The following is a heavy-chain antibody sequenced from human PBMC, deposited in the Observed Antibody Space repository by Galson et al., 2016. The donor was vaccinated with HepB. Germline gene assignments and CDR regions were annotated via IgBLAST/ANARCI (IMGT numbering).Heavy chain of an antibody. D-gene: IGHD4-23*01. Sequence: SLRLSCAASGFTLSSYWMHWVRQAPGKGLVWVSRINSNGSSTTYADSVRGRFTISRDNFKSTLDLEMNNLRAEDTALYYCVKGKTTVVTPWDHWGQGTLVTVSS. V-gene: IGHV3-74*01. CDR1: GFTLSSYW. CDR3: VKGKTTVVTPWDH. J-gene: IGHJ4*02. CDR2: INSNGSST.